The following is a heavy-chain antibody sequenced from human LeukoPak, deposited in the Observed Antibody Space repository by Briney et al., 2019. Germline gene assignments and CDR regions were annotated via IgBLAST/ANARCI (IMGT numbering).Heavy chain of an antibody. J-gene: IGHJ4*02. Sequence: SETLSLTCTVSGGSISTNNYYWGWIRQPPGKGLEWIGNIYYSGSTYYNPSLKSRVTISVDTSKKQFSLKLNSVTAADTAVYYCARLPRYDFWSWGQGILVTVSS. V-gene: IGHV4-39*01. CDR2: IYYSGST. D-gene: IGHD3-3*01. CDR3: ARLPRYDFWS. CDR1: GGSISTNNYY.